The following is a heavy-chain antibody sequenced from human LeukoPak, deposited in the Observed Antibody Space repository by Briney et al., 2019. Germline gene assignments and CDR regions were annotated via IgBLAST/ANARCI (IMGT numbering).Heavy chain of an antibody. CDR2: ISGSGGST. Sequence: PGGSLRLSCPTSGFTFSSYAISWVRQAPGKGLEWVSAISGSGGSTYYADSVKGRFTISRDNSKNTLYLQMNSLRAEDTAVYYCAKTKLGYCSGGSGYSRHYRLDYWGQGTPVTVSS. CDR3: AKTKLGYCSGGSGYSRHYRLDY. D-gene: IGHD2-15*01. V-gene: IGHV3-23*01. J-gene: IGHJ4*02. CDR1: GFTFSSYA.